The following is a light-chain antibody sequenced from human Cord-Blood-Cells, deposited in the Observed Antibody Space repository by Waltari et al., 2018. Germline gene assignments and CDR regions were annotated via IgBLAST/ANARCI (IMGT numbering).Light chain of an antibody. CDR1: SSAVGGYNY. CDR2: DVS. V-gene: IGLV2-11*01. Sequence: SDLTQPRSVSGSPGESVTIPCTRTSSAVGGYNYVSWYQQHPGKAPQLMIYDVSKRPTWVPARFTLSNSRNPASLTISALQAGNEADYFCCSYAGSYTWVFGGGTKLSFL. J-gene: IGLJ3*02. CDR3: CSYAGSYTWV.